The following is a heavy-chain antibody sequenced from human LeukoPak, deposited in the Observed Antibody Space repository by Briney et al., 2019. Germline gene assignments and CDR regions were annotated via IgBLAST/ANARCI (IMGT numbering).Heavy chain of an antibody. V-gene: IGHV4-31*03. CDR2: IYYSGST. CDR1: GGSISSGGYY. D-gene: IGHD3-10*01. Sequence: EPSETLSLTCTVSGGSISSGGYYWSWIRQHPGKGLEWIGYIYYSGSTYYNPSLKSRVTISVDTSKNQFPLKLSSVTAADTAVYYCARGRYYGSGSNDPYYFDYWGQGTLVTVSS. J-gene: IGHJ4*02. CDR3: ARGRYYGSGSNDPYYFDY.